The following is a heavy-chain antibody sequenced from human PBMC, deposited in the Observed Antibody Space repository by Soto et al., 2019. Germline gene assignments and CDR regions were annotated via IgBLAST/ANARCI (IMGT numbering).Heavy chain of an antibody. CDR1: GGAISSDDYH. Sequence: QVQLQQSGPGLVKPSQTLSLTCTVSGGAISSDDYHWTWIRQSPGKGLKWTGYIHHSASILYHTSLKSRVTISVDTSKNQFSLHLSSVTAADTAVYFCAREDDGGDSLDVWGQGTTVTVSS. V-gene: IGHV4-30-4*08. D-gene: IGHD2-21*02. CDR3: AREDDGGDSLDV. CDR2: IHHSASI. J-gene: IGHJ6*02.